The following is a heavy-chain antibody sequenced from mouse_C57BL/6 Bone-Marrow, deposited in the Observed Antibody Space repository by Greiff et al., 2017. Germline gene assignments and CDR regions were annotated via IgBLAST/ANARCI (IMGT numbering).Heavy chain of an antibody. CDR2: IYPGGGYT. CDR1: GYTFTNYW. V-gene: IGHV1-63*01. D-gene: IGHD1-1*01. J-gene: IGHJ2*01. CDR3: ASYYWGYFGD. Sequence: QVQLQQSGAELVRPGTSVKMSCKASGYTFTNYWIGWAKQRPGHGLEWIGDIYPGGGYTNYNEKFKGKATLTADKSSSTAYMQFSSLTSEDSAIYSCASYYWGYFGDWGQGTTLTVSS.